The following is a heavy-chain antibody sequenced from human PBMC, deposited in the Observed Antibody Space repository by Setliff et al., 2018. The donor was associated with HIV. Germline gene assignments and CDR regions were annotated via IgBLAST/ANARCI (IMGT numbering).Heavy chain of an antibody. V-gene: IGHV4-38-2*01. CDR3: ARARGPPLPLLDF. CDR2: IYQSGSI. J-gene: IGHJ4*03. CDR1: GYSINSGFS. Sequence: SETLSLTCAASGYSINSGFSRAWIRQPPGQGPQWIGSIYQSGSIYYNPSLQSRVPISVDKSKNQFSLRLNSVTAADTAVYFCARARGPPLPLLDFWGQGTMVTVSS. D-gene: IGHD3-10*01.